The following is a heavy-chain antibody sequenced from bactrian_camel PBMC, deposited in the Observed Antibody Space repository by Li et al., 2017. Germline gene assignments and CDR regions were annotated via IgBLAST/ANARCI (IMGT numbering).Heavy chain of an antibody. J-gene: IGHJ4*01. Sequence: HVQLVESGGGSVQAGGSLTLSCAVSGSLWSSYCMAWFRQGPGKEREGIASIVTGRGETTYVDSVKGRFTISLDNGENTLFLEMNSLKPEDTAMYYCAADRTRCLMGWVRPYYWGRGTQVTVS. D-gene: IGHD5*01. V-gene: IGHV3S1*01. CDR3: AADRTRCLMGWVRPYY. CDR2: IVTGRGET. CDR1: GSLWSSYC.